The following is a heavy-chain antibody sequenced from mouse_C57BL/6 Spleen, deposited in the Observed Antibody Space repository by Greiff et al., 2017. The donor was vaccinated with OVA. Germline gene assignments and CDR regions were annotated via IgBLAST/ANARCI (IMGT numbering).Heavy chain of an antibody. Sequence: EVKVEESGGGLVQPKGSLKLSCAASGFSFNTYAMNWVRQAPGKGLEWVARIRSKSNNYATYYADSVKDRFTISRDDSESMLYLQMNNLKTEDTAMYYCVRGGGLRQGVFDYWGQGTTLTVSS. CDR2: IRSKSNNYAT. CDR1: GFSFNTYA. D-gene: IGHD2-2*01. CDR3: VRGGGLRQGVFDY. V-gene: IGHV10-1*01. J-gene: IGHJ2*01.